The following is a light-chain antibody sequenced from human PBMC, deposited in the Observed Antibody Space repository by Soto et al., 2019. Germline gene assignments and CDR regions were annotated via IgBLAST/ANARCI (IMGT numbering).Light chain of an antibody. Sequence: IQLTQSPSSLSASVGDRVTITCRASQNIRSRLAWFQQKPGKAPKLLIYAASSLQSGVPSRFSGSGSGTEFTLTISSLQPDDFATYYCQQSYSTVSTFGQGTRLEIK. CDR3: QQSYSTVST. V-gene: IGKV1-5*01. J-gene: IGKJ5*01. CDR2: AAS. CDR1: QNIRSR.